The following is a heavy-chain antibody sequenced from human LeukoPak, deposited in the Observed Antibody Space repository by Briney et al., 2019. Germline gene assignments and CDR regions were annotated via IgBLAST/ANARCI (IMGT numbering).Heavy chain of an antibody. Sequence: GGSLRLSCKASGSSFSDFAMSWVRQAPGKGLEWVSTMTGSGDTTYYADSVKGRFTVSRDNSDNTLYLHMNSLRAEDTAVYFCANPESSGFYFSMRFDFWGQGTLVTVSS. CDR3: ANPESSGFYFSMRFDF. D-gene: IGHD3-22*01. CDR1: GSSFSDFA. J-gene: IGHJ4*02. V-gene: IGHV3-23*01. CDR2: MTGSGDTT.